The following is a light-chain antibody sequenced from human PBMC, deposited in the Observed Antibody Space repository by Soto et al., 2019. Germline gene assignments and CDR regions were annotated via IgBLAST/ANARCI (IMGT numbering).Light chain of an antibody. V-gene: IGKV1-27*01. CDR3: QKYSSAPLT. Sequence: DIQMTQSPSSLSASVRDTVTITCRASQGISNYLAWYQQKPGRVPKLLIYAASTLQSGVPSRFSGSGSGTDFPLPISGLHPEDVATYYCQKYSSAPLTFGGGTKVEI. CDR2: AAS. J-gene: IGKJ4*01. CDR1: QGISNY.